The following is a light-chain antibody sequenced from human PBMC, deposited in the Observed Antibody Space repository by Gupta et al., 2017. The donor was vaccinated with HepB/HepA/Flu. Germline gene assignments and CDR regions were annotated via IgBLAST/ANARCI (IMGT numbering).Light chain of an antibody. CDR3: QQANNFLRGLT. CDR1: QDISSR. CDR2: AAS. J-gene: IGKJ4*01. V-gene: IGKV1D-12*01. Sequence: DVQMTQSPSSVSASVGDRVTITCRASQDISSRLAWFQQKPGSAPKLLIYAASSLHSEAPSRFSGSGSGTDFTLTISSLQPEDFATYYCQQANNFLRGLTFGGGTKVEIK.